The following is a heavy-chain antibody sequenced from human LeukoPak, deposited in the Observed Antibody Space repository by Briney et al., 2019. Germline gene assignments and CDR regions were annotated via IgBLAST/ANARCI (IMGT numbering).Heavy chain of an antibody. Sequence: ASVKVSCMASGYTFTGYYMHWVRQAPGQGLEWMGRINPNSGGTNYAQKFQGRVTMTRDTSISTAYMELSRLRSDDTAVYYCARDLRKYYYDSSGYLPWGQGTLVTVSS. CDR2: INPNSGGT. V-gene: IGHV1-2*06. D-gene: IGHD3-22*01. CDR3: ARDLRKYYYDSSGYLP. CDR1: GYTFTGYY. J-gene: IGHJ5*02.